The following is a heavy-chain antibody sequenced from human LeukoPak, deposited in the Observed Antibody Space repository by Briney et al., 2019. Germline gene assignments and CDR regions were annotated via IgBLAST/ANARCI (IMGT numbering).Heavy chain of an antibody. D-gene: IGHD5-18*01. Sequence: WGSLRLSCAASGFTFSSYNMNWVRQAPGKGLEWVSFISSSSVYINYADSVKGRVTISRDNAKNSLYLQMNSLRAEDTAVYYCARDLSGVAGYTYGRGIDYWGQGTLVTVSS. J-gene: IGHJ4*02. CDR3: ARDLSGVAGYTYGRGIDY. CDR1: GFTFSSYN. CDR2: ISSSSVYI. V-gene: IGHV3-21*01.